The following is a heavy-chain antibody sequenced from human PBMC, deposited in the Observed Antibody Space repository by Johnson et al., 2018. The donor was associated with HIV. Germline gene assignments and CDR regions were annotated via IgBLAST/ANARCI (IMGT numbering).Heavy chain of an antibody. Sequence: QVQLVESGGGLVQPGRSLRLSCAASGFTFNDYVLHWVRQAPGKGLEWVASISFDGGIKNYADSVKGRFTISRDNSKNTLYLQMNSLRAEDTAVYYCAKDATLQDGTGAFDIWGQGTMVTVSS. CDR2: ISFDGGIK. D-gene: IGHD1-1*01. CDR1: GFTFNDYV. J-gene: IGHJ3*02. CDR3: AKDATLQDGTGAFDI. V-gene: IGHV3-30*18.